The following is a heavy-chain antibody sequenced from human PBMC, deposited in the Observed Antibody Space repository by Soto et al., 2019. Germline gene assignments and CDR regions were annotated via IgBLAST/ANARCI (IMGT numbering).Heavy chain of an antibody. V-gene: IGHV1-69*13. CDR3: ARERVEQWLVPEGYFDY. CDR2: IIPIFGTA. D-gene: IGHD6-19*01. J-gene: IGHJ4*02. CDR1: GGTFSSYA. Sequence: SVKVSCKASGGTFSSYAISWVRQAPGQGLEWMGGIIPIFGTANYAQKFQGRVTITADESTSTAYMELSSLRSEDTAVYYCARERVEQWLVPEGYFDYWGQGTLVTVSS.